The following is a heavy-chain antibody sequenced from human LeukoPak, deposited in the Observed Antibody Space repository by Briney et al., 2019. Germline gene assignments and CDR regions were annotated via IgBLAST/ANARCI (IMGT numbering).Heavy chain of an antibody. CDR1: GFTFSTFS. V-gene: IGHV3-7*03. Sequence: GGSLRLSCAASGFTFSTFSMNWVRQAPGKGLEWVANIKQDGSEKYYVDSVKGRFTISRDNAKNSLYLQMNTLRAEDTAMYYCAKDAQPRSRWFDPWGQGTLVTVSS. CDR3: AKDAQPRSRWFDP. D-gene: IGHD3-16*01. J-gene: IGHJ5*02. CDR2: IKQDGSEK.